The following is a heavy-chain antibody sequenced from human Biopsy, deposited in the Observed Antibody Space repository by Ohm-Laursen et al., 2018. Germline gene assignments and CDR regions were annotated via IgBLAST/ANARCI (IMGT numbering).Heavy chain of an antibody. CDR2: IKSKTGGGTI. V-gene: IGHV3-15*01. CDR3: LSNWLDP. J-gene: IGHJ5*02. Sequence: GSLRLSCTASGFPFTNSWMSWVRQAPGKGLEWVGRIKSKTGGGTIDYAASVKGRFSISRDDSKNTLYLQMNSIKTEDTAVYYCLSNWLDPWGQGTLVTVSS. CDR1: GFPFTNSW.